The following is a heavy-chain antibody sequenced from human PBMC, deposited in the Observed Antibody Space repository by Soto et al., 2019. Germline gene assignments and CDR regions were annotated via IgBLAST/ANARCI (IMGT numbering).Heavy chain of an antibody. CDR1: GGSFSGYY. V-gene: IGHV4-34*01. D-gene: IGHD3-22*01. CDR2: INHSGST. Sequence: SETLSLTCAVYGGSFSGYYWSWIRQPPGKGLEWIGEINHSGSTNYNPSLNSRVTISVDTSKNQFSLKLSSVTAADTAVYYCARGGYYNSSGYYLGYRGKGPLVTVSS. CDR3: ARGGYYNSSGYYLGY. J-gene: IGHJ4*02.